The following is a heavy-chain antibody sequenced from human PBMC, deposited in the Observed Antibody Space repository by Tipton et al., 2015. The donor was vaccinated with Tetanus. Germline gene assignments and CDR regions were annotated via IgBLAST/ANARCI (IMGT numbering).Heavy chain of an antibody. CDR2: MYSGGDT. Sequence: GSLRLSCVASGFIVSSHYMSWVRQAPGKGLEWVSVMYSGGDTYYVDSVKGRFSISRDNAKNTLYLQMSSLRVEDTAVYYCVRDGGSSGWLAYWGQGTLVTVSS. CDR3: VRDGGSSGWLAY. J-gene: IGHJ4*02. CDR1: GFIVSSHY. V-gene: IGHV3-53*01. D-gene: IGHD6-19*01.